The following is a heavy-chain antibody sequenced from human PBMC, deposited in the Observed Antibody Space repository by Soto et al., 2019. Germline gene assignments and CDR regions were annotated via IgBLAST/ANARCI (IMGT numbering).Heavy chain of an antibody. CDR1: GFSFSHYA. J-gene: IGHJ5*02. CDR3: VSPHSESSNAFDL. D-gene: IGHD3-10*01. V-gene: IGHV3-30*04. Sequence: LRLSCAASGFSFSHYAMHWVRQPPGKGLEWVALISYDGENQYFTDSVRGRFTISRDNSKTAVYLEMNDLRLDDTATYYCVSPHSESSNAFDLWGQGTLVTVSS. CDR2: ISYDGENQ.